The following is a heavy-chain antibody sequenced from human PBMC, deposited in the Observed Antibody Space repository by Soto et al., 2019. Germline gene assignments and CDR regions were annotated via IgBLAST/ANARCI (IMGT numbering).Heavy chain of an antibody. CDR1: GGTFSSYA. D-gene: IGHD3-9*01. V-gene: IGHV1-69*01. J-gene: IGHJ4*02. CDR3: ARESSVGIPKRRYYDILTGYYC. Sequence: QVQLVQSGAEVKKPGSSVKVSCKASGGTFSSYAISWVRQAPGQGLEWMGGIIPIFGTANYAQKFQGRVKITADESTSTAYMELSSLRSEDTAVYYCARESSVGIPKRRYYDILTGYYCWGQGTLVTVSS. CDR2: IIPIFGTA.